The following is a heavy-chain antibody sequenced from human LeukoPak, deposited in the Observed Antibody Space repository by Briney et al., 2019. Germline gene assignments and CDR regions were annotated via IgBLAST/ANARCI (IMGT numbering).Heavy chain of an antibody. J-gene: IGHJ3*02. CDR3: AKAARNCSGGSCFSVRTFDI. D-gene: IGHD2-15*01. CDR1: GYTFNKYA. CDR2: ITTDTGKP. V-gene: IGHV7-4-1*02. Sequence: ASVKVSCKASGYTFNKYAINWVRQAPGQGLEWMGWITTDTGKPTYAQGFTGRFVFSLDTSVTTAYLQITSLETEDTAMYYCAKAARNCSGGSCFSVRTFDIWGQGTMVTVS.